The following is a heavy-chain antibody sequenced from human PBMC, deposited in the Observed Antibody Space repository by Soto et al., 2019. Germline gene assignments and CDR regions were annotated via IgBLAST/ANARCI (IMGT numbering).Heavy chain of an antibody. V-gene: IGHV1-18*01. J-gene: IGHJ6*04. D-gene: IGHD1-26*01. CDR3: PRQGSWPYYYYGLDV. Sequence: SVKASCKASGYTLTTSAISWARYAPEQGLEWMGWISTYNGDTNSAQKFQGRVTMTAGTSTGTVYMELMSLKSDDTAVYYCPRQGSWPYYYYGLDVWGKGTTVTVSS. CDR1: GYTLTTSA. CDR2: ISTYNGDT.